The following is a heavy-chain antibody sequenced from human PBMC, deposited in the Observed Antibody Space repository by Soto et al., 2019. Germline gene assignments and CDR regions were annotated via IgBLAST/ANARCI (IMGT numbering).Heavy chain of an antibody. J-gene: IGHJ6*02. CDR1: GGSISSYY. V-gene: IGHV4-59*01. D-gene: IGHD4-17*01. CDR3: ARAPIDYGDYAYYGMDV. Sequence: SETLSLTCTVSGGSISSYYWTWIRQPPGKGLEWIGYIYYSGSTKYNPSLKSRVTISVDTSRNQFSLKVSSVTAADTAAYYCARAPIDYGDYAYYGMDVWGQGTTVTVSS. CDR2: IYYSGST.